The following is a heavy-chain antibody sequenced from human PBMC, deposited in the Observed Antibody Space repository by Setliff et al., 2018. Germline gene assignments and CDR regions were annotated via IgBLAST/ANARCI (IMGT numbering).Heavy chain of an antibody. CDR1: GGSFSNYY. CDR2: LHTSGTT. J-gene: IGHJ4*02. D-gene: IGHD1-26*01. CDR3: ARGNTIVGATDY. Sequence: PSETLSLTCAVYGGSFSNYYWSWIRQPAGEGLEWIGRLHTSGTTDYNPSLKGRVTISADTSTNHFSLKLTSVTAADTAVYYCARGNTIVGATDYWGQGALVTVSS. V-gene: IGHV4-59*10.